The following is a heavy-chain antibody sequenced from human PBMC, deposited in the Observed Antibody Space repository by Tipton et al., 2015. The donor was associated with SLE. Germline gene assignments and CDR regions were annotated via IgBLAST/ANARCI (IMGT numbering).Heavy chain of an antibody. CDR2: ISGSGGST. J-gene: IGHJ4*02. CDR3: ASTIYDYVWGSYRS. Sequence: SLRLSCAASGFTFSSYAMSWVRQAPGKGLEWVSAISGSGGSTYYADSVKGRFTISRDNSKNTLYLQMNSLRAEDTAVYYCASTIYDYVWGSYRSWGQGTLVTVSS. CDR1: GFTFSSYA. V-gene: IGHV3-23*01. D-gene: IGHD3-16*02.